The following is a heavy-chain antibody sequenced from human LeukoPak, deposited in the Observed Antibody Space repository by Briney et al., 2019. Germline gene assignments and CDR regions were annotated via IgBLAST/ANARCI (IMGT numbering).Heavy chain of an antibody. V-gene: IGHV3-7*03. Sequence: GGSLRLSCAASGFTFSSYWMSWVRQAPGKGLEWVANIKQDGSEKYNVDSVKGRFTISRDNAKNSLYLQMNSLRAEDTALYYCAKDIYGSGSYYSYFDYWGQGTLVTVSS. CDR1: GFTFSSYW. D-gene: IGHD3-10*01. CDR2: IKQDGSEK. CDR3: AKDIYGSGSYYSYFDY. J-gene: IGHJ4*02.